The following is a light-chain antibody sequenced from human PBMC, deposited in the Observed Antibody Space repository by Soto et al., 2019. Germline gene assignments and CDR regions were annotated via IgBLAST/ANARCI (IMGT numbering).Light chain of an antibody. CDR2: GAS. CDR1: QSVSSN. J-gene: IGKJ1*01. Sequence: EIVMTQSPATLSVSPGERATLSCRASQSVSSNLAWYQQKPGQAPRLLIYGASTRATGIPARFSGSGSGTEFTLTISSLQSEDFAVYYCQQYNNWPPVKFGQGT. V-gene: IGKV3-15*01. CDR3: QQYNNWPPVK.